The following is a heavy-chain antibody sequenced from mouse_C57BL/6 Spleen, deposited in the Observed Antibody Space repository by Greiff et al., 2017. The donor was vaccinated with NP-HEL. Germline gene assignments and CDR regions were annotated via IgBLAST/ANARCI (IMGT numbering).Heavy chain of an antibody. D-gene: IGHD1-1*01. CDR3: TSYYYGSSPY. CDR1: GFNIKDDY. V-gene: IGHV14-4*01. J-gene: IGHJ2*01. CDR2: IDPENGDT. Sequence: VQLQQSGAELVRPGASVKLSCTASGFNIKDDYMHWVKQRPEQGLEWIGWIDPENGDTEYASKFQGKATITADTSSNTAYLQLSSLTSEDTAVYYCTSYYYGSSPYWGQGTTLTVSS.